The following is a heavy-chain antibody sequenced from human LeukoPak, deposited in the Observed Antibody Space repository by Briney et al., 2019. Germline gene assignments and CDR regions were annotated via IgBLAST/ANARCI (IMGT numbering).Heavy chain of an antibody. CDR3: AREYGSGNFDY. Sequence: SETLSLTCTVSGGSISSSSYHWGWIRQPPGKGLEWIGSIYYSGSAYYNPSLKSRVTISVDTSKNQFSLKLRSVTAADTAVYYCAREYGSGNFDYWGQGTLVTVSS. CDR1: GGSISSSSYH. J-gene: IGHJ4*02. CDR2: IYYSGSA. V-gene: IGHV4-39*01. D-gene: IGHD3-10*01.